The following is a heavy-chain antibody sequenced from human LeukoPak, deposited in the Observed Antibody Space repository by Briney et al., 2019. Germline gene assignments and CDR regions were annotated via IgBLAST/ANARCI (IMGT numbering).Heavy chain of an antibody. Sequence: ASVKVSCKASGYTFTSYDINWVRQATGQGLEWMGWMNPNSGNTGYAQKFQGRVTMTRNTSISTAYMELSSLRSEDTAVYYCARGLGTKGYCSGGSCYEDNWFDPWGQGTLVTVSS. CDR1: GYTFTSYD. D-gene: IGHD2-15*01. CDR2: MNPNSGNT. J-gene: IGHJ5*02. V-gene: IGHV1-8*01. CDR3: ARGLGTKGYCSGGSCYEDNWFDP.